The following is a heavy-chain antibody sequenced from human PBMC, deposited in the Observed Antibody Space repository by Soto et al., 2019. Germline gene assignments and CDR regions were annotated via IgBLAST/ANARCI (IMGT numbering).Heavy chain of an antibody. J-gene: IGHJ5*02. CDR3: ARGGRIAVAALGWFDP. D-gene: IGHD6-19*01. Sequence: QVQLVRSGAEVKKPGASVKVSCKASGYTFTSYDINWVRQATGQGLEWMGWMNPNSGNTGYAQKFQGRVTMTRNTSISTAYMELSSLRSEDTAVYYCARGGRIAVAALGWFDPWGQGTLVTVSS. CDR2: MNPNSGNT. V-gene: IGHV1-8*01. CDR1: GYTFTSYD.